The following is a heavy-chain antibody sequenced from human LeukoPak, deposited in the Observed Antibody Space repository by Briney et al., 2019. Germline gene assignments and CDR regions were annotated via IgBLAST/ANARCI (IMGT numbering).Heavy chain of an antibody. V-gene: IGHV3-23*01. J-gene: IGHJ2*01. CDR2: ISGSVAST. Sequence: TGGSLRLSCAASGFTFSSYAMGWVRQAPGKGLEWVSLISGSVASTYYADSVKGRFTISRDDSKNTLYLQMNSLRAEDTAVYYCASRLSSNWYWYFDLWGRGTLVTVSS. CDR3: ASRLSSNWYWYFDL. CDR1: GFTFSSYA. D-gene: IGHD6-13*01.